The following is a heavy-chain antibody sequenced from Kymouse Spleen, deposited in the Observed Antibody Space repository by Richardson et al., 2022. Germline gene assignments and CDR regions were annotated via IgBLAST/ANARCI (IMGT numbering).Heavy chain of an antibody. CDR3: AKDIYTGTTEYYGMDV. D-gene: IGHD1-7*01. CDR2: ISWNSGSI. Sequence: EVQLVESGGGLVQPGRSLRLSCAASGFTFDDYAMHWVRQAPGKGLEWVSGISWNSGSIGYADSVKGRFTISRDNAKNSLYLQMNSLRAEDTALYYCAKDIYTGTTEYYGMDVWGQGTTVTVSS. V-gene: IGHV3-9*01. CDR1: GFTFDDYA. J-gene: IGHJ6*02.